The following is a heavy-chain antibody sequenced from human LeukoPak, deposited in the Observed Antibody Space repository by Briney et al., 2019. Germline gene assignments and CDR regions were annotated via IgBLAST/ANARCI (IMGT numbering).Heavy chain of an antibody. CDR3: ARDSNHYDSSGYYHFDY. D-gene: IGHD3-22*01. Sequence: ASVKVSCKASGYTFTSYGISWVRQAPGQGLEWMGWISAYNGNTNYAQKLQGRVTMTTDTSTSTAYMELRSLRSDDTAVYYCARDSNHYDSSGYYHFDYWGQGTLVTVSS. J-gene: IGHJ4*02. V-gene: IGHV1-18*01. CDR1: GYTFTSYG. CDR2: ISAYNGNT.